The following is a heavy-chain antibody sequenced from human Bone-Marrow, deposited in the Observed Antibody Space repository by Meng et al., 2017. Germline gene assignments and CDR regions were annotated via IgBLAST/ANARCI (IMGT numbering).Heavy chain of an antibody. Sequence: GESLKTSCAASGFTVSSYAMHWVRQAPGKGLEWVAVISYDGSNKYYADTVTGRFTISRDNSKNTLYLQMNSLRAEDTAVYYCARVGYYGSGIRWHFDYWGQGTLVTVS. CDR1: GFTVSSYA. V-gene: IGHV3-30*01. CDR3: ARVGYYGSGIRWHFDY. D-gene: IGHD3-10*01. CDR2: ISYDGSNK. J-gene: IGHJ4*02.